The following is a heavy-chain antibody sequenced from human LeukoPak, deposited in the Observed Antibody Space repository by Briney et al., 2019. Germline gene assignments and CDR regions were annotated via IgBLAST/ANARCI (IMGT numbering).Heavy chain of an antibody. V-gene: IGHV4-39*01. J-gene: IGHJ4*02. CDR3: ASLDWDLGYFDY. D-gene: IGHD2-21*01. CDR2: IYYSGST. Sequence: SETLSLTCTVSGGSTSSSSYYWGWIRQPPGKGLEWIGSIYYSGSTYYNPSLKSRVTISVDTSKNQFSLKLSSVTAADTAVYYCASLDWDLGYFDYWGQGTLVTVSS. CDR1: GGSTSSSSYY.